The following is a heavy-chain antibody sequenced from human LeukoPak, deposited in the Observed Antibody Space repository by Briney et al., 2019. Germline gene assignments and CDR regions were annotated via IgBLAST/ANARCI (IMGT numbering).Heavy chain of an antibody. V-gene: IGHV4-30-4*01. J-gene: IGHJ5*02. CDR2: IYYSGST. Sequence: PSQTLSLTCTVSGGSISSGDYYWSWIRQPPGKGLEWIGYIYYSGSTYYNPSLRGRVTISADTSKNQFSLRMYSVTAADTAVYHCAKNGQTGFSFDPWGQGTLVTVSS. CDR1: GGSISSGDYY. CDR3: AKNGQTGFSFDP. D-gene: IGHD3-9*01.